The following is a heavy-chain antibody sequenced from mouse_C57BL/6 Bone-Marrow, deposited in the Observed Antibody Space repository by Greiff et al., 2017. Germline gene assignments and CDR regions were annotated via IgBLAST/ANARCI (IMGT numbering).Heavy chain of an antibody. CDR1: GFTFTDYY. Sequence: EVQLQQSGAELVKPGASVKLSCTASGFTFTDYYMPWVKQRPVQGLEWIGYIDPEDGDTKYAPKFKGKATITADTSSTTAYMQLSSLTSEDTAVYYCARDLIWPGGLADWGQGTLVTVSA. J-gene: IGHJ3*01. V-gene: IGHV14-2*01. CDR2: IDPEDGDT. CDR3: ARDLIWPGGLAD. D-gene: IGHD1-1*02.